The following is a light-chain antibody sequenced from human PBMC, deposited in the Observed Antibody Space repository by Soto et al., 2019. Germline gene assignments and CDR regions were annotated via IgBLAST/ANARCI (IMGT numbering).Light chain of an antibody. V-gene: IGLV1-44*01. CDR2: NNN. CDR1: SSNIGSNT. J-gene: IGLJ3*02. CDR3: AAWDGSLNGVV. Sequence: QSVLTQAPSASETPVQRVTISCSGSSSNIGSNTVNWYQQLPGTASKLLIYNNNQRPSGVPDRFSGSKSGTSDSLAISGLQSEDEADYYCAAWDGSLNGVVFGGGTKLTVL.